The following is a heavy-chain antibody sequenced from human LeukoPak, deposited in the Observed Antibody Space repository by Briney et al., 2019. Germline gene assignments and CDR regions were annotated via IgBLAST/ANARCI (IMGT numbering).Heavy chain of an antibody. Sequence: GGSLRLSCAASGFTVSSNYMSWVRQAPGQGLEWVSVIYSGGSTYYADSAKGRFTISRDNSKNTLYLQMNSLRAEDTAVYYCATLFPGYYYDSSGFFDYWGQGTLVTVSS. D-gene: IGHD3-22*01. CDR2: IYSGGST. CDR1: GFTVSSNY. CDR3: ATLFPGYYYDSSGFFDY. J-gene: IGHJ4*02. V-gene: IGHV3-66*04.